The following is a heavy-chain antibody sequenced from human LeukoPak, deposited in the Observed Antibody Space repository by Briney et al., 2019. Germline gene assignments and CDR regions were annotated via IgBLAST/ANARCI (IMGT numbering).Heavy chain of an antibody. D-gene: IGHD3-10*01. J-gene: IGHJ5*02. Sequence: SETLSLTCAVYEGSLSGYFWSWIRQPPGKGLEWIGEISIAGEINYNPSLKSRVTISVDTSKNQFSLKLSSVTAADTAVYYCARGAYFYGSGINWFDPWGQGTLITVSS. V-gene: IGHV4-34*01. CDR1: EGSLSGYF. CDR3: ARGAYFYGSGINWFDP. CDR2: ISIAGEI.